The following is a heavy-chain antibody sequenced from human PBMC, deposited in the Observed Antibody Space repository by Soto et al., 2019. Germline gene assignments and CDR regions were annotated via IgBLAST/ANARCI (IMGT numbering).Heavy chain of an antibody. CDR3: AKSLGNNWHDYHFHY. V-gene: IGHV3-23*01. CDR2: ISGSGYSR. D-gene: IGHD1-20*01. J-gene: IGHJ4*02. CDR1: GFAFSYYS. Sequence: EVQLLESGGDLLQPGGSLRLSCAASGFAFSYYSMSWVRQAPGKGLEWVSGISGSGYSRYYAVSVRGRVTISRDNSRNTLYLQMDSLRAEDTAVYYCAKSLGNNWHDYHFHYWGQGTLVTVAS.